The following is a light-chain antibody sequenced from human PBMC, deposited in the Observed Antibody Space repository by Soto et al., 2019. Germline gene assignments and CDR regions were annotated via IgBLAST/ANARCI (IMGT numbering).Light chain of an antibody. CDR1: QSVTNNY. J-gene: IGKJ1*01. V-gene: IGKV3-20*01. CDR2: GAS. CDR3: QQYGTSRT. Sequence: VLTQSPGTLTLSRGERATLSCRASQSVTNNYLAWYQQRPGLAPRLLIYGASTRTAGIPDRFTGSGSGTDFTLTISRLEPEDFAVYYCQQYGTSRTFGQGTKVDIK.